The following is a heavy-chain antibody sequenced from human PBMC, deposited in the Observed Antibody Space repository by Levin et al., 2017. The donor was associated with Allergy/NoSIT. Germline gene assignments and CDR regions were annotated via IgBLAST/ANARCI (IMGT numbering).Heavy chain of an antibody. J-gene: IGHJ4*02. D-gene: IGHD2-15*01. CDR2: INWNGGST. CDR1: GFTFDDYG. Sequence: SCAASGFTFDDYGMSWVRQAPGKGLEWVSGINWNGGSTGYADSVKGRFTISRDNAKNSLYLQMNSLRAEDTALYYCARLADCSGGSCYTGYFDYWGQGTLVTVSS. CDR3: ARLADCSGGSCYTGYFDY. V-gene: IGHV3-20*04.